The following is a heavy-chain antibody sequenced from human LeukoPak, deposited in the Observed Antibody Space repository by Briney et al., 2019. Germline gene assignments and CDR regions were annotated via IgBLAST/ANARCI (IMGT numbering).Heavy chain of an antibody. V-gene: IGHV3-30*18. CDR2: ISYTGSNK. J-gene: IGHJ4*02. Sequence: GRSLRLSCAASGFTFSRCAMHWVRQAPGKGLEWVAVISYTGSNKYYADSVQGRFTISRDNSKNTLYLEMNSLRPEDTAVYYCAKEYGTGWYYFDYWGQGTLVTVSS. CDR3: AKEYGTGWYYFDY. CDR1: GFTFSRCA. D-gene: IGHD6-19*01.